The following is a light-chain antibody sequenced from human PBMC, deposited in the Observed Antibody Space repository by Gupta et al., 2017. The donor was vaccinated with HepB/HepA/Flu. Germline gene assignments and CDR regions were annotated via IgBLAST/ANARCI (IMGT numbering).Light chain of an antibody. Sequence: DIQMTQSPSSLSASVGDRVTITCRASQSIITYLNWYPQKPVKAPNLLIYSASTVQSGVPSRFSGSGSGTDFALTISSLQPEDFATYYCQQCDDPPLTFGGGTKVEIK. J-gene: IGKJ4*01. CDR1: QSIITY. V-gene: IGKV1-39*01. CDR3: QQCDDPPLT. CDR2: SAS.